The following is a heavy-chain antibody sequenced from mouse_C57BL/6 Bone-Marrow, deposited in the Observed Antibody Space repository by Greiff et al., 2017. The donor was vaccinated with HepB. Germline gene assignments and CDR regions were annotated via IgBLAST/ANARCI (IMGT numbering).Heavy chain of an antibody. J-gene: IGHJ2*01. V-gene: IGHV5-6*02. CDR1: GFTFSSYG. CDR2: ISSGGSYT. D-gene: IGHD1-1*01. CDR3: ARLITRLDY. Sequence: VKLMESGGDLVKPGGSLKLSCAASGFTFSSYGMSWVRQTPDKRLEWVATISSGGSYTYDPDSVKGRFTISRDNAKNTLYLQMSSLKSEDTAMYYCARLITRLDYWGQGTTLTVSS.